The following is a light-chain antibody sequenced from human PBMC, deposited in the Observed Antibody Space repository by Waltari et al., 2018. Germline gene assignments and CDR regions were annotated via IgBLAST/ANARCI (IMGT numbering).Light chain of an antibody. V-gene: IGKV3-15*01. CDR1: QSASNS. Sequence: ELVMTQSPATLSVSPGERASLSCRASQSASNSLAWYQQTPGQAPRPLIYRASTRAAGIPDRFSGSGSGTEFTLTISSLQSEDSAIYYCQQYNIWPWTFGQGTKVDIK. CDR3: QQYNIWPWT. CDR2: RAS. J-gene: IGKJ1*01.